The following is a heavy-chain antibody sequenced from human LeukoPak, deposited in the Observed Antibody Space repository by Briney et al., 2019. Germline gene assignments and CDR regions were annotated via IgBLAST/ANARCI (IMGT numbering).Heavy chain of an antibody. D-gene: IGHD6-19*01. CDR2: INPDGSAT. CDR3: ARRKISMAGVAT. CDR1: GFTFGIYW. V-gene: IGHV3-7*05. Sequence: GGSLRLSCAASGFTFGIYWMTWVRQAPGKGLEWVANINPDGSATYHVDSVKGRFTISRDNAKNSLYLQMDRLRAEDTAVYYCARRKISMAGVATWGQGTLVTVSS. J-gene: IGHJ5*02.